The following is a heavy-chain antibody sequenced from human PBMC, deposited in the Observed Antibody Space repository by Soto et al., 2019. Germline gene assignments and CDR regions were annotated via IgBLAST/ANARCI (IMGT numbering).Heavy chain of an antibody. Sequence: SETLSLTCTVSDASVSSSSYYWGWIRQPTGKRLEWIGRIYYSGNTYYNPSLKSRDTISVDTSKNQFSLKLRSVTASDTAVFYGARLNAETTYNYYGMDVWGQGTTVT. CDR2: IYYSGNT. CDR3: ARLNAETTYNYYGMDV. V-gene: IGHV4-39*01. D-gene: IGHD1-7*01. CDR1: DASVSSSSYY. J-gene: IGHJ6*02.